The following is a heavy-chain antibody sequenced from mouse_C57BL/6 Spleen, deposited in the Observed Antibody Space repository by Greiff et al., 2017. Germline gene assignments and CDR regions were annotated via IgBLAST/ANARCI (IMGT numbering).Heavy chain of an antibody. CDR2: ISYDGSN. Sequence: EVQLVESGPGLVKPSQSLSLTCSVTGYSITSGYYWNWIRQFPGNKLEWMGYISYDGSNNYNPSLKNRISITRDTSKNQFFLKLNSVTTEDTATYYCAREGTTVVAFDYWGQGTTLTVSS. CDR1: GYSITSGYY. V-gene: IGHV3-6*01. D-gene: IGHD1-1*01. J-gene: IGHJ2*01. CDR3: AREGTTVVAFDY.